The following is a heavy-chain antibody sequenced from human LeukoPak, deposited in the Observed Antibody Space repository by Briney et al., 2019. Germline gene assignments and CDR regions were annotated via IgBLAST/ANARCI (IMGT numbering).Heavy chain of an antibody. D-gene: IGHD3-22*01. CDR1: GFTVSNSY. CDR3: ARDSSAYYAFDM. V-gene: IGHV3-53*01. Sequence: AGGSLRLSCAASGFTVSNSYMSWVRQAPGKGLEWVSIIYSGGSTYYADSVKGRFTISRDNSKNTLYLQMNSLRAEDTAVYYCARDSSAYYAFDMWGQGTMVTASA. J-gene: IGHJ3*02. CDR2: IYSGGST.